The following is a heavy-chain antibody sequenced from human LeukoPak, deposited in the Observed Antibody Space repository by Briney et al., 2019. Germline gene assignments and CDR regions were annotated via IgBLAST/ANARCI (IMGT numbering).Heavy chain of an antibody. J-gene: IGHJ4*02. CDR2: IYSGGKT. D-gene: IGHD3-9*01. CDR1: GFTVSGNH. V-gene: IGHV3-53*01. Sequence: GGSLRLSCAASGFTVSGNHMTWVRQAPGKGLEWVSVIYSGGKTYYADSVKGRLTISRDNSKNTLYLQMNTLRAEDTAVYYCARLTGSYYFDYWGQGTLVTASS. CDR3: ARLTGSYYFDY.